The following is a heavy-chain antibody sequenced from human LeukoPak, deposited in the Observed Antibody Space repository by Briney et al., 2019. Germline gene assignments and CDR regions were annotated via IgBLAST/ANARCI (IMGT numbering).Heavy chain of an antibody. CDR2: ISGSGGTT. J-gene: IGHJ4*02. V-gene: IGHV3-23*01. D-gene: IGHD4-17*01. CDR1: GFTFSNYG. Sequence: PGGSLRLSCTASGFTFSNYGMSWIRQSPGKGLEWVSGISGSGGTTYYTDSVKGRFTISRDNSKNTLYLQMNSLRAEDTAVYYCARAWDNYGGNSERPPLDYWGQGTLVTVSS. CDR3: ARAWDNYGGNSERPPLDY.